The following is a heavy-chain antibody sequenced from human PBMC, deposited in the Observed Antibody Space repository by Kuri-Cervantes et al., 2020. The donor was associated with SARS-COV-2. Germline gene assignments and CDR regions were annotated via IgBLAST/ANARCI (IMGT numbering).Heavy chain of an antibody. CDR2: IYYSGST. D-gene: IGHD3-3*01. Sequence: SCTVSGGSISSGGYYWSWIRQHPGKGLEWIGYIYYSGSTYYNPSLKSLVTISVDTSKNQFSLKLSSVTAADTAVYYCARDVRFLEGGLFDYWGQGTLVTVSS. V-gene: IGHV4-31*01. J-gene: IGHJ4*02. CDR1: GGSISSGGYY. CDR3: ARDVRFLEGGLFDY.